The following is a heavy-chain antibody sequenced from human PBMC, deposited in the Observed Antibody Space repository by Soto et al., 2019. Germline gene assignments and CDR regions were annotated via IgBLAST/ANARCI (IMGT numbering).Heavy chain of an antibody. CDR1: GFTFSDYY. CDR2: YSYSSDYI. Sequence: QVQLVESGGGVVKPGGSLRLYCAASGFTFSDYYLSWIRQAPGKGLEWISYYSYSSDYIQYADSVTGRFTISRDNAQHSLFLQMNRLRAEDTAVYYYTRQGFYCSNSVCQKSASGFDIWGPGTMVTVSS. J-gene: IGHJ3*02. CDR3: TRQGFYCSNSVCQKSASGFDI. V-gene: IGHV3-11*06. D-gene: IGHD2-8*01.